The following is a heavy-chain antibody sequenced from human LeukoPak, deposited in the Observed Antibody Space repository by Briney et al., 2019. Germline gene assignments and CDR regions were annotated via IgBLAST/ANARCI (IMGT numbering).Heavy chain of an antibody. CDR3: ARGAAGPPDSGYSYYYMDV. J-gene: IGHJ6*03. CDR2: IYTSGST. V-gene: IGHV4-4*07. D-gene: IGHD1-26*01. Sequence: SETLSLTCTVSGGSISSYYWSWLRQPAGKGLEWIGRIYTSGSTNYNPSLKSRVTMSVDTSKDQFSLKLSSVTAADTAVYYCARGAAGPPDSGYSYYYMDVWGKGTTVTISS. CDR1: GGSISSYY.